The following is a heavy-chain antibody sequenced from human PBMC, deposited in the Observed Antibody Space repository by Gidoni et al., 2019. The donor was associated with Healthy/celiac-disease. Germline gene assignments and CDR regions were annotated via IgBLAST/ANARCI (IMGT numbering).Heavy chain of an antibody. Sequence: EVQLLETVGGLVQPGGSRSLYCAASGFTFSSYSMNWVRQATEKGLEWVAAISGSGGSTYYADSVKCLFTISRDNAKTTLYLQMNSLRAEDTAVYYGSKDSGPQYCYNYYYWGQGTLVTVSS. J-gene: IGHJ4*02. CDR3: SKDSGPQYCYNYYY. D-gene: IGHD5-12*01. CDR1: GFTFSSYS. V-gene: IGHV3-23*01. CDR2: ISGSGGST.